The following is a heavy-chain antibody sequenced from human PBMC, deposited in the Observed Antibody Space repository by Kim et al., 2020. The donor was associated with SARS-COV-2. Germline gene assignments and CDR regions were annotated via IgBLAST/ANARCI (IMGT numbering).Heavy chain of an antibody. D-gene: IGHD3-3*01. J-gene: IGHJ6*03. Sequence: SETLSLTCAVYGGSFSGYYWSWIRQPPGKGLEWIGEINHSGSTNYNPSLKSRVTISVDTSKNQFSLKLSSVTAADTAVYYCARSPRAPPFWSGYYTQHYYYYYMDVWGKGTTVTVSS. CDR2: INHSGST. CDR3: ARSPRAPPFWSGYYTQHYYYYYMDV. V-gene: IGHV4-34*01. CDR1: GGSFSGYY.